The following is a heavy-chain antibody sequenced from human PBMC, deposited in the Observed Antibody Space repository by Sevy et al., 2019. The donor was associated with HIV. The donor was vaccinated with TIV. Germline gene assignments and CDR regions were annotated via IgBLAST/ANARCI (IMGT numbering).Heavy chain of an antibody. V-gene: IGHV4-59*01. Sequence: SETLSLTCTVSAVSITDYYWSWIRQPPGKGLEWIAIIHYTGSTNYKPSLQSRVTISVDTSKNQFSLKLNSVTAADTAVYYCARDWGTPAAHYWYFDLWGRGTLVTVSS. CDR1: AVSITDYY. CDR3: ARDWGTPAAHYWYFDL. D-gene: IGHD2-2*01. J-gene: IGHJ2*01. CDR2: IHYTGST.